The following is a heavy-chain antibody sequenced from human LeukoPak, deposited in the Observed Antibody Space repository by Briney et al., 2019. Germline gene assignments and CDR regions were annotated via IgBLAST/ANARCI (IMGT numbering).Heavy chain of an antibody. V-gene: IGHV3-9*01. D-gene: IGHD5-18*01. J-gene: IGHJ4*02. Sequence: GGSLRLSCAASGFTFDDYAMHWVRHAPGRGLEWVSGISWNSGSIGYADSVKGRFTISRDNAKNSLYLQMNSLRAEDTALYYCAKDVEVDTAMVPYYFDYWGQGTLVTVSS. CDR3: AKDVEVDTAMVPYYFDY. CDR1: GFTFDDYA. CDR2: ISWNSGSI.